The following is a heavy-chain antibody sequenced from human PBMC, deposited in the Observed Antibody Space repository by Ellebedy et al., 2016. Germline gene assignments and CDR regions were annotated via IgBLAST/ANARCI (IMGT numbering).Heavy chain of an antibody. CDR1: GGSFSGYY. J-gene: IGHJ5*02. CDR2: INHSGST. D-gene: IGHD6-19*01. Sequence: SETLSLXXAVYGGSFSGYYWSWIRQPPGKGLEWIGEINHSGSTNYNPSLKSRVTISVDTSKNQFSLKLSSVTAADTAVYYCARRGLPTAGWFDPWGQGTLVTVSS. CDR3: ARRGLPTAGWFDP. V-gene: IGHV4-34*01.